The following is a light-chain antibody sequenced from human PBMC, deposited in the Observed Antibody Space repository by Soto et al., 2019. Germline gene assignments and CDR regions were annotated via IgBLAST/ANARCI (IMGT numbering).Light chain of an antibody. CDR1: QGISNY. CDR3: QQLNTYLT. Sequence: DIQMTQSPSSLSSSVGDRFTITGRASQGISNYLAWYQQKPGKVPKLLIYAASTLQSGVPSRFRGCGSGTEFTLTVSSLQPEDFATYYCQQLNTYLTFGGGTKVDIK. V-gene: IGKV1-9*01. CDR2: AAS. J-gene: IGKJ4*01.